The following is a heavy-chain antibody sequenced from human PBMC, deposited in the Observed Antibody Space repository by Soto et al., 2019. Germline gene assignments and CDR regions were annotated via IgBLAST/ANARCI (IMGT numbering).Heavy chain of an antibody. CDR1: GYSISSGYY. CDR2: IYHSGST. V-gene: IGHV4-38-2*01. D-gene: IGHD1-7*01. Sequence: SETLSLTCAVSGYSISSGYYCGWMRQPPGKGLEWIGSIYHSGSTYYNPSLKSRVTISVDTSKNQFSLKLSSVTAADTAVYYCAGGDNWNSHYYYYGMDVWGQGTTVTVSS. CDR3: AGGDNWNSHYYYYGMDV. J-gene: IGHJ6*02.